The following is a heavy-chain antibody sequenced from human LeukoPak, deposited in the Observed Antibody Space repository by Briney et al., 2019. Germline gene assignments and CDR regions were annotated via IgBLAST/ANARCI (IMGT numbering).Heavy chain of an antibody. CDR2: IYYSGST. CDR1: GGSISSYY. Sequence: SETLSLTCAVYGGSISSYYWSWIRQPPGKGLEWIGYIYYSGSTNYNPSLKSRVTISVGTSKNQFSLKLSSVTAADTAVYYCARKISTYYYDSSGYYYTYYFDYWGQGTLVTVSS. V-gene: IGHV4-59*01. CDR3: ARKISTYYYDSSGYYYTYYFDY. D-gene: IGHD3-22*01. J-gene: IGHJ4*02.